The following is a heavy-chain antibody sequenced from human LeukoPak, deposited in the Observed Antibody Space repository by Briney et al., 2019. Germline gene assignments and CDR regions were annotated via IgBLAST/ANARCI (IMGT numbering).Heavy chain of an antibody. Sequence: GGSLRLSCAASGFTFSSYGMHWVRQAPGKGLEWVAFIRYDGSNKYYADSVKGRFTISRDNSKNTLYLQMNSLRAEDTAAYYCAKDGTAEDIVVVPAATSHYYYYMDVWGKGTTVTVSS. V-gene: IGHV3-30*02. CDR1: GFTFSSYG. J-gene: IGHJ6*03. CDR2: IRYDGSNK. D-gene: IGHD2-2*01. CDR3: AKDGTAEDIVVVPAATSHYYYYMDV.